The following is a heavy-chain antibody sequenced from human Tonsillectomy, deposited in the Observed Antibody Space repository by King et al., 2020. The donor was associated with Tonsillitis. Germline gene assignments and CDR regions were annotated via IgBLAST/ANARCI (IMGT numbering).Heavy chain of an antibody. D-gene: IGHD3-22*01. CDR2: IKRDGSAK. CDR1: EFIFGTSW. J-gene: IGHJ3*02. CDR3: ARDMNPYYGSVYYDAFDI. Sequence: VQLVESGGGLVQPGGSLRLSCVASEFIFGTSWMTWVRQAPGKGLEWVANIKRDGSAKYYLDSGKGRFTISRDNAKNSLYLQMDSLRADDTAVYFCARDMNPYYGSVYYDAFDIWGQGTVVTVSS. V-gene: IGHV3-7*03.